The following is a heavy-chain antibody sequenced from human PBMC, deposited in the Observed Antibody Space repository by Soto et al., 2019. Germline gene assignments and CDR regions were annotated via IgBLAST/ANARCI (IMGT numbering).Heavy chain of an antibody. J-gene: IGHJ6*02. V-gene: IGHV1-69*06. CDR1: GGTFNIYS. D-gene: IGHD1-7*01. Sequence: SVKVSCKLSGGTFNIYSISWVRQAPGQGLEWMGGIYPIFSTTNYAQKFQGRVTITADISTSTAYMELSSLRSDDTAVYYCARDPRVLELHHSYGMDVWGQGTTVTVSS. CDR3: ARDPRVLELHHSYGMDV. CDR2: IYPIFSTT.